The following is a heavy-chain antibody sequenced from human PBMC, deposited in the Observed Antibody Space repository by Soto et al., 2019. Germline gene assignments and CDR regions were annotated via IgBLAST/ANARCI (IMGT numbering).Heavy chain of an antibody. Sequence: QLLLQESGPGLVKPSETLSLTCTVSGGAILDSTYYWAWIRQPPGKGQEGIGTIFYSGGTFYTPSLKSRVPLSVDTSKNQFSLKLTSVTAADTAVYFCASQATGYYYGWFDPWGQGTLVTVSS. D-gene: IGHD3-22*01. V-gene: IGHV4-39*01. J-gene: IGHJ5*02. CDR2: IFYSGGT. CDR3: ASQATGYYYGWFDP. CDR1: GGAILDSTYY.